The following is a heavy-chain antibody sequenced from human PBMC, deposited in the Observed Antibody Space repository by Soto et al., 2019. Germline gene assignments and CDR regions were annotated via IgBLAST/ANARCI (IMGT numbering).Heavy chain of an antibody. J-gene: IGHJ4*02. D-gene: IGHD1-7*01. Sequence: NPSETLSLTCAVYGGSFSGYYWSWIRQPPGKGLEWIGEINHSGSTNYNPSLKSRVTISVDTSKNQFSLKLSSVTAADTAVYYCARATNWNYGLRLDYWGQGTLVTVSS. CDR2: INHSGST. CDR3: ARATNWNYGLRLDY. V-gene: IGHV4-34*01. CDR1: GGSFSGYY.